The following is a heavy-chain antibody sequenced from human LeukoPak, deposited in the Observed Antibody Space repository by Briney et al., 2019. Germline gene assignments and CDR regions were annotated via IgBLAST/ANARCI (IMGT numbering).Heavy chain of an antibody. CDR2: IRYDGSNK. J-gene: IGHJ4*02. CDR1: GFTLSSDG. D-gene: IGHD6-6*01. CDR3: AKATISSSYYFDY. V-gene: IGHV3-30*02. Sequence: GGSLRLSCAASGFTLSSDGMHWVRQAPGKGLEWVAFIRYDGSNKYYADSVKGRFTISRDNSKNTLYLQMNSLRAEDTAVYYCAKATISSSYYFDYWGQGTLVTVSS.